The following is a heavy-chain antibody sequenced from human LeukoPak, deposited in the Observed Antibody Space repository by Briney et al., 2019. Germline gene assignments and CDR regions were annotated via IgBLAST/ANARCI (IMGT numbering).Heavy chain of an antibody. CDR3: AREIVGATTPTTYYYGMDV. CDR1: GFTVSSNY. V-gene: IGHV3-66*01. D-gene: IGHD1-26*01. J-gene: IGHJ6*02. CDR2: IYSGGST. Sequence: GGSLRLSCAASGFTVSSNYMSWVRQAPGKGLEWVSVIYSGGSTYYADSVKGRSTISRDNSKNTLYLQMNSLRAEDTAVYYCAREIVGATTPTTYYYGMDVWGQGTTVTVSS.